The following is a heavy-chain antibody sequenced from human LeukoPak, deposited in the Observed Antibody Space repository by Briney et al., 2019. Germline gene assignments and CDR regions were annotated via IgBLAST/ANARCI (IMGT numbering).Heavy chain of an antibody. J-gene: IGHJ4*02. V-gene: IGHV3-15*01. CDR3: TTDSDYYDSSGYYQGNYFDY. D-gene: IGHD3-22*01. CDR1: GFTFSNAW. Sequence: GGSLRLSCAASGFTFSNAWMSWVRQAPGKGLEWVGRIKSKTDGGTTDYAAPVKGRFTISREDSKNTLYLQMNSLKTEDTAVYYCTTDSDYYDSSGYYQGNYFDYWGQGTLVTVSS. CDR2: IKSKTDGGTT.